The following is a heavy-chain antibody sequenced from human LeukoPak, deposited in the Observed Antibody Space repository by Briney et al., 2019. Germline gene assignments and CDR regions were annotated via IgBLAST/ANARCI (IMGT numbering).Heavy chain of an antibody. D-gene: IGHD2-8*01. J-gene: IGHJ5*02. CDR3: ARATMGFDP. CDR2: IKHDGRET. Sequence: GGSLRLSCTASGFTFSNYWMSWVRQAPGKGLEWVATIKHDGRETYYVDSVKGRFTISRDNAKISLYLQMNSLRAEDTAVYYCARATMGFDPWGQGTLVTVPS. V-gene: IGHV3-7*04. CDR1: GFTFSNYW.